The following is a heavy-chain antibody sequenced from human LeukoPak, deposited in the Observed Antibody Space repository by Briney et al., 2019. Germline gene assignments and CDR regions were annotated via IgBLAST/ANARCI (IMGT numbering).Heavy chain of an antibody. CDR3: ARHSMEVVAAIGLDDAFDI. Sequence: SETLSLTCTVSGGSISSSSYYWGWIRQPPGKGLEWIGSIYYSGSTYYNPSLKSRVTISVDTSKNQFSLKLSSVTAADTAVYYCARHSMEVVAAIGLDDAFDIWGQGTMVTVSS. D-gene: IGHD2-15*01. V-gene: IGHV4-39*01. CDR1: GGSISSSSYY. CDR2: IYYSGST. J-gene: IGHJ3*02.